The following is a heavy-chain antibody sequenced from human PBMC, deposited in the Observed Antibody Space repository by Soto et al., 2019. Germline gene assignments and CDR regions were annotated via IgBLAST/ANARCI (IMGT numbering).Heavy chain of an antibody. CDR1: GDSVSSNSAA. J-gene: IGHJ6*03. CDR2: TNYRSKWYN. D-gene: IGHD3-10*01. CDR3: ARGVWFGELLYGHYYHYYMDV. Sequence: SQTLSLTCAISGDSVSSNSAAWNWIRQSPSRGLEWLGRTNYRSKWYNDYAESVKSRITINPDTSKNQFSLQLNSVTPEDTAVYYCARGVWFGELLYGHYYHYYMDVWGKGTTVTVSS. V-gene: IGHV6-1*01.